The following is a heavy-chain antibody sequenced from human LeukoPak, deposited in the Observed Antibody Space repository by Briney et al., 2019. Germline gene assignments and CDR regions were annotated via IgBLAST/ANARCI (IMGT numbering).Heavy chain of an antibody. Sequence: ASVKVSCKASGYTFTGYYMHWVRQAPGQGLEWMGWINPNSGGTNYAQKFQGRVTMTRDTSISTAYMELSRLRSDDTAVYYCARDGDLYSSTSFDYWAREPWSPSPQ. J-gene: IGHJ4*02. CDR3: ARDGDLYSSTSFDY. D-gene: IGHD6-6*01. V-gene: IGHV1-2*02. CDR1: GYTFTGYY. CDR2: INPNSGGT.